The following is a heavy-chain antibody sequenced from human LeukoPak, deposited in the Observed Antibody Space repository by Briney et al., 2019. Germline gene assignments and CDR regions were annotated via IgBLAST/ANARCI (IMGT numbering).Heavy chain of an antibody. D-gene: IGHD1-26*01. CDR2: IIPIFGTA. CDR1: GGTFSSYA. J-gene: IGHJ4*02. Sequence: SVKVSCKASGGTFSSYAISWVRQAPGQGLEWMGGIIPIFGTANYAQKFQGRVTITADESTSTAYMELSSLRSEDTAVYYCASGYLGGRLLVGAIHYWGQGTLVTVSS. V-gene: IGHV1-69*13. CDR3: ASGYLGGRLLVGAIHY.